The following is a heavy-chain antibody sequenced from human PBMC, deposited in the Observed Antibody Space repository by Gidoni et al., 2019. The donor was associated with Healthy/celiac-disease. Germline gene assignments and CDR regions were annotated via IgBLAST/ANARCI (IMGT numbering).Heavy chain of an antibody. D-gene: IGHD3-3*01. J-gene: IGHJ4*02. CDR2: INPNSGGT. Sequence: QVQLVQSRAEVKKPGASVQCSCKAAGYTFTGSYMHWVRQAPGQGFEWMGRINPNSGGTNYAQKFQGRVTRIRDASISTAYMDLSRLRSDDTAVYYCAREVLFGVVASYYFASWGQGTLVTVSS. V-gene: IGHV1-2*06. CDR3: AREVLFGVVASYYFAS. CDR1: GYTFTGSY.